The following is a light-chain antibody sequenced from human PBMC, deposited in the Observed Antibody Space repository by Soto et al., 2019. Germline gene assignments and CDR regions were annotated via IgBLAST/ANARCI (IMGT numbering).Light chain of an antibody. V-gene: IGLV4-60*02. Sequence: QSVLTQSSSASASLGSSVTLTCTLSSGHSYYIIAWHQQQPGKAPPSLMKLERSASYSKESGVPGRFSGSSSGADRYLTISNQPEEDDAEYCCENWDSTTQVFGGGTKVTVL. J-gene: IGLJ3*02. CDR2: LERSASY. CDR1: SGHSYYI. CDR3: ENWDSTTQV.